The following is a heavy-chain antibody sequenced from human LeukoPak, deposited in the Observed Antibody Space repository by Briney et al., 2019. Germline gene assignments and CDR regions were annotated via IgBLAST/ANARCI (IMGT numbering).Heavy chain of an antibody. CDR1: GFTFSSYW. Sequence: PGGSLRLSCAASGFTFSSYWMSWVRQAPGKGLEWVANIKQDGSEKYYVDSVKGRFTISRDNAKNSLYLQMNSLRAEDTAVYYCARDRGGYYYDSSGYYTFDYWGQGTLVTVSS. J-gene: IGHJ4*02. D-gene: IGHD3-22*01. V-gene: IGHV3-7*01. CDR3: ARDRGGYYYDSSGYYTFDY. CDR2: IKQDGSEK.